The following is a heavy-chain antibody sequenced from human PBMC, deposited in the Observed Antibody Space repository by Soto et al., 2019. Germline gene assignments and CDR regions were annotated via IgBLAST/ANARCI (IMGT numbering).Heavy chain of an antibody. CDR1: GGSFSGYY. CDR3: ARRGGYSGYEQYYYYYYYMDV. V-gene: IGHV4-34*01. CDR2: INHSGST. D-gene: IGHD5-12*01. Sequence: SETLSLTCAVYGGSFSGYYWSWIRQPPGKGLEWIGEINHSGSTNYNPSLKSRVTISVDTSKNQFSLKLSSVTAADTAVYYCARRGGYSGYEQYYYYYYYMDVWGKGTTVS. J-gene: IGHJ6*03.